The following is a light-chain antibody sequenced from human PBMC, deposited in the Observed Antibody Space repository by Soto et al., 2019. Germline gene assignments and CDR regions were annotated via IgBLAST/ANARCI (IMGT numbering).Light chain of an antibody. CDR3: LQSYIPPLT. V-gene: IGKV1-39*01. CDR1: QSISSY. Sequence: DIQMTHSPSSLSASVGDSFTITCRASQSISSYLNWYRQKPGRAPEGLIYAASSLQSGFRSRFSGGGSGTDFTLSICRLQPEDFATYYCLQSYIPPLTCGGGTKVDIK. J-gene: IGKJ4*01. CDR2: AAS.